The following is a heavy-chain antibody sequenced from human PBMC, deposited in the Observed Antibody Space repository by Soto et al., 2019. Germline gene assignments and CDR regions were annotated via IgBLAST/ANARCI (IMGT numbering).Heavy chain of an antibody. CDR2: IYPGDSDT. CDR1: GYSFTSYW. J-gene: IGHJ6*02. V-gene: IGHV5-51*01. D-gene: IGHD2-8*01. CDR3: ARHPYCTNGVCYHEPVDV. Sequence: GESLKISCKGSGYSFTSYWIGWVRQMPGKGLEWMGIIYPGDSDTRYSPSFQGQVTISADKPISTAYLQWSSLKASDTAMYYCARHPYCTNGVCYHEPVDVWGQGTTVTVS.